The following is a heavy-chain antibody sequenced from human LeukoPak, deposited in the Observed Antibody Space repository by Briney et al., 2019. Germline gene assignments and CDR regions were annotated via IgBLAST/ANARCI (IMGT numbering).Heavy chain of an antibody. Sequence: GGPLRLSCAASGFTFSSYGMNWVRQAPGKGLEWVSAITGSSNTYYADSVKGRCTVSRDDSKNTLYLQMNSLRVDDTAVYYCASRDPCSGGTCYGLGYWGQGTLVTVSS. CDR3: ASRDPCSGGTCYGLGY. V-gene: IGHV3-23*01. CDR1: GFTFSSYG. CDR2: ITGSSNT. D-gene: IGHD2-15*01. J-gene: IGHJ4*02.